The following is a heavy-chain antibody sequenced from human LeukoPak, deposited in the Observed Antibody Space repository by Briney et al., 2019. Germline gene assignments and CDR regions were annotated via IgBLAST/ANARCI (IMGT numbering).Heavy chain of an antibody. CDR2: IYYSGST. CDR3: ARGSWKRRVRYYFDY. J-gene: IGHJ4*02. CDR1: GGSISSYY. V-gene: IGHV4-59*12. D-gene: IGHD1-1*01. Sequence: SETLSLTCTVSGGSISSYYWSWIRQPPGKGLEWIGYIYYSGSTNYNPSLKSRVTISVDTSENQFSLKLSSVTAADTAVYYCARGSWKRRVRYYFDYWGQGTLVTVSS.